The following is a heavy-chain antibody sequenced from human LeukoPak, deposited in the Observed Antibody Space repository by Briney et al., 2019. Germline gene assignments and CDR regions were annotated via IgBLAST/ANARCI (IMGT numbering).Heavy chain of an antibody. CDR1: GGSISSYY. Sequence: SETLSLTCTVSGGSISSYYWSWIRQPPGKGLEWIGYIYYSGSTNYNPSLKSQVTLSLDMSKNRFSLNLSSVTAADTAVYYCARSDVPRDCFDYWGQGTLVTVSS. CDR2: IYYSGST. J-gene: IGHJ4*02. D-gene: IGHD6-6*01. V-gene: IGHV4-59*12. CDR3: ARSDVPRDCFDY.